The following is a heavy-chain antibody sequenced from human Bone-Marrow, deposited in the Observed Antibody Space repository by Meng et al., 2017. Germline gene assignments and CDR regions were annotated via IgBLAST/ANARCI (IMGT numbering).Heavy chain of an antibody. V-gene: IGHV3-21*01. CDR3: AGYYYDSSGYYSLGY. Sequence: LSLTCAASGFTFSSYSMNWVRQAPGKGLEWVSSISSSSSYIYYADSVKGRFTISRDNAKNSLYLQMNSLRAEDTAVYYCAGYYYDSSGYYSLGYWGQGTLVTVSS. D-gene: IGHD3-22*01. J-gene: IGHJ4*02. CDR1: GFTFSSYS. CDR2: ISSSSSYI.